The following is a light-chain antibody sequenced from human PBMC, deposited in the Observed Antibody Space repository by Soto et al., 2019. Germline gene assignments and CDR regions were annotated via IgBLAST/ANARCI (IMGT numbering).Light chain of an antibody. CDR1: QSISSW. V-gene: IGKV1-5*03. J-gene: IGKJ1*01. CDR3: QQYNSYSEA. Sequence: DIQMTQSPSTLSASVGDRVTITCRASQSISSWLAWYQQKPGKAPKLLIYKATTLETGVPSRFSGSGSETEFTLTISSLQPDDLGTYYCQQYNSYSEAFGQGTKVDI. CDR2: KAT.